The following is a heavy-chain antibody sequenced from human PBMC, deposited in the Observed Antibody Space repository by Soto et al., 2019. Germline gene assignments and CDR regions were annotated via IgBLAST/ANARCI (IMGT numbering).Heavy chain of an antibody. CDR3: ARSVAVPGAHIDY. J-gene: IGHJ4*02. CDR2: VYYTGST. V-gene: IGHV4-59*01. D-gene: IGHD6-19*01. Sequence: SVTLSLTCSVSGGSISGSYWSWIRQSPGKGLEWLGYVYYTGSTNYSLSLRSRVSISVDTSKNEFSLRLSSVTAADTAVYFCARSVAVPGAHIDYWGQGTQVTVSS. CDR1: GGSISGSY.